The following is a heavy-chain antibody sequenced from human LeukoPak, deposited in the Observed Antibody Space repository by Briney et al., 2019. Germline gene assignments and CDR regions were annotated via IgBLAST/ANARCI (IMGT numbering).Heavy chain of an antibody. V-gene: IGHV4-59*08. CDR2: IYYSGST. Sequence: KASETLSLTCTVSGGSINSFYWSWIRQPPGGGLEWIGYIYYSGSTNYNPSLKSRVTISVDTSKNQFSLKLGSVTAADTAVYYCARNASDSGTSYFDYWGQGTLVTVSS. D-gene: IGHD1-26*01. CDR3: ARNASDSGTSYFDY. CDR1: GGSINSFY. J-gene: IGHJ4*02.